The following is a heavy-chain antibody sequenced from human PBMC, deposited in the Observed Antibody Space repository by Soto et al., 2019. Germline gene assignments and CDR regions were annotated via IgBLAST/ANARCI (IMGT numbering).Heavy chain of an antibody. Sequence: GGSLRLSCVASGFTFSSYAMSWVRQAPGKGLEWVSAVPGSGGSTHYADSMKGRFTISRDNSNSKLYLQMNRLRAAATAIYYCAKPGLYCSSTGCYDYWGRGPLFGVSS. CDR1: GFTFSSYA. CDR2: VPGSGGST. CDR3: AKPGLYCSSTGCYDY. D-gene: IGHD2-2*01. J-gene: IGHJ4*02. V-gene: IGHV3-23*01.